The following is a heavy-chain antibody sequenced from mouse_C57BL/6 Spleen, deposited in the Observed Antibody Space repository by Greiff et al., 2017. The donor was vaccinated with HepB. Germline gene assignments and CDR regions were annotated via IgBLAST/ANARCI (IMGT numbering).Heavy chain of an antibody. CDR1: GYTFTSYW. Sequence: QVQLQQPGAELVKPGASVKLSCKASGYTFTSYWMQWVKQRPGQGLEWIGEIDPSDSYTNYNQKFKGTAPLTVDTSSSTAYMQLSSLTSEDAAVYYCARGGYYYGSNGYFDVWGTRTTVTVSS. V-gene: IGHV1-50*01. D-gene: IGHD1-1*01. CDR3: ARGGYYYGSNGYFDV. J-gene: IGHJ1*03. CDR2: IDPSDSYT.